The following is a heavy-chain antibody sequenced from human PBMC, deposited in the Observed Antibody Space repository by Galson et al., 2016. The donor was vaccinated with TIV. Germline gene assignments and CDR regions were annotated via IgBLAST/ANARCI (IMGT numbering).Heavy chain of an antibody. V-gene: IGHV3-23*01. D-gene: IGHD5-12*01. Sequence: LRLSCAASGFTFRIYGMSWVRQAPGKGLEWVSGMSGRDGKTYYADSVKGRFTISRDNSKNTLSLRMNSLRAEDTAIYYYAKGGAYDFGFFDLWGRGILVTASS. CDR3: AKGGAYDFGFFDL. CDR1: GFTFRIYG. CDR2: MSGRDGKT. J-gene: IGHJ2*01.